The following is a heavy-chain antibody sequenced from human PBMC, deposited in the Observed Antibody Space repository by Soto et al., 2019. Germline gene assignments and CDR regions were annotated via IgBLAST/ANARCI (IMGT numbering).Heavy chain of an antibody. V-gene: IGHV3-48*01. CDR2: ISSSSSTI. Sequence: GGSLRLSCAASGFTFSSYSMNWVRQAPGKGLEWVSYISSSSSTIYYADSVKGRFPISRDNAKNSLYLQMNSLRAEDTAVYYCARDPSVRYYYYYMDVWGKGTTVTVSS. CDR3: ARDPSVRYYYYYMDV. J-gene: IGHJ6*03. CDR1: GFTFSSYS. D-gene: IGHD6-19*01.